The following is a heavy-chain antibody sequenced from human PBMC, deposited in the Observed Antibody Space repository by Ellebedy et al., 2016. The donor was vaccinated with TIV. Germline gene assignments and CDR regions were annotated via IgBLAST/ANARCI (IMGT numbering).Heavy chain of an antibody. Sequence: PGGSLRLSCAVSGDSISVYFWSWIRQPPGKGLEWIGYIHSSGSTNYNPSLKSRVTFSVDTSTTQFSLKLNTVTAADTAVYYCARTHFYDSSGFFHDAFDIWGQGSMVTVSS. V-gene: IGHV4-59*01. J-gene: IGHJ3*02. CDR2: IHSSGST. CDR1: GDSISVYF. D-gene: IGHD3-22*01. CDR3: ARTHFYDSSGFFHDAFDI.